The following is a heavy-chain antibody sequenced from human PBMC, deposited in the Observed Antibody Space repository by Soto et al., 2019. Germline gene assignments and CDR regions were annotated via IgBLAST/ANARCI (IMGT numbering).Heavy chain of an antibody. CDR2: IDPGDSDT. J-gene: IGHJ6*02. V-gene: IGHV5-51*01. CDR1: GYTFTSYW. D-gene: IGHD2-2*01. CDR3: AAGIVVVPAAWAYYYGMDV. Sequence: GESLKISCKGSGYTFTSYWIGWVRQMPGKGLEWMGIIDPGDSDTRYSPSFQGQVTISADKSISTAYLQWSSLKASDTAMYYCAAGIVVVPAAWAYYYGMDVWGQGTTVTVSS.